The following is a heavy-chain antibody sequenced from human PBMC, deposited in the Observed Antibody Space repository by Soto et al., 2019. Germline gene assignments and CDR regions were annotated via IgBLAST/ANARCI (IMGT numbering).Heavy chain of an antibody. CDR3: ARGGGDILTGYYPSDY. Sequence: KTSETLSLTCTVSGGSISSGVYYWSWIRQPPGKGLEWIGYIYYSGSTYYNPSLKSRVTISVDTSKNQFSLKLSSVTAADTAVYYCARGGGDILTGYYPSDYWGQGTLVTVSS. D-gene: IGHD3-9*01. J-gene: IGHJ4*02. V-gene: IGHV4-30-4*01. CDR1: GGSISSGVYY. CDR2: IYYSGST.